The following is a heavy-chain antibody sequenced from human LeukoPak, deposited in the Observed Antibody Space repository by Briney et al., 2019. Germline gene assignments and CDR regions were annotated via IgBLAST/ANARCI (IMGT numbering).Heavy chain of an antibody. CDR1: TYSISSGYY. D-gene: IGHD5-18*01. CDR2: IYHNGNT. J-gene: IGHJ4*02. V-gene: IGHV4-38-2*02. CDR3: ARIEAVTRGYNHAYYFDY. Sequence: SETLSLTCTVSTYSISSGYYWGWIRQPPGKGLEWIGNIYHNGNTYYNPSLKSRDTISVDTSKKQFSLKLRTATAADTAVYYCARIEAVTRGYNHAYYFDYWGQGTLVTVSS.